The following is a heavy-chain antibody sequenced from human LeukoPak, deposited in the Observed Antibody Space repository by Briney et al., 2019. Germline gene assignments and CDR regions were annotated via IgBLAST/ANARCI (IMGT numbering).Heavy chain of an antibody. V-gene: IGHV1-46*01. J-gene: IGHJ4*02. D-gene: IGHD6-13*01. CDR3: ARVAAAAGDTYFDY. CDR2: INPSGGST. CDR1: GYTLTELS. Sequence: ASVKVSCKVSGYTLTELSMHWVRQAPGQGLEWMGIINPSGGSTSYAQKFQGRVTMTRDMSTSTVYMELSSLRSEDTAVYYCARVAAAAGDTYFDYWGQGTLVTVSS.